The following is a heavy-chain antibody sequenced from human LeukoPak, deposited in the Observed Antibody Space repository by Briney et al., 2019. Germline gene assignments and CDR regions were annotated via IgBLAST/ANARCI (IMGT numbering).Heavy chain of an antibody. CDR1: GYTFSDYY. CDR3: TREARAGNWFDP. D-gene: IGHD5-12*01. V-gene: IGHV1-2*02. Sequence: GASLKVSCQPSGYTFSDYYIHWVRQAPGHRLEWIGWVNPDSGGTNYAQKFQGRVTMTRDTSITTVYMELSRLRSDDTAVFYCTREARAGNWFDPWGQGTLVTVSS. CDR2: VNPDSGGT. J-gene: IGHJ5*02.